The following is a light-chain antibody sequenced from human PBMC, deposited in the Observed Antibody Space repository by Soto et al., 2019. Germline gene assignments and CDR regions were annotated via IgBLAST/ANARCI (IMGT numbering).Light chain of an antibody. Sequence: DIQLTQSPSFLSASVGDRVTITCRASQGISSYLAWYQQKPGKVPKLLISATSTLQSGVPFRFSGSGSGTDFTLTISSLQPEDVAVYYCQQYGSSPLTFGGGTKVDIK. CDR1: QGISSY. J-gene: IGKJ4*01. CDR3: QQYGSSPLT. CDR2: ATS. V-gene: IGKV1-27*01.